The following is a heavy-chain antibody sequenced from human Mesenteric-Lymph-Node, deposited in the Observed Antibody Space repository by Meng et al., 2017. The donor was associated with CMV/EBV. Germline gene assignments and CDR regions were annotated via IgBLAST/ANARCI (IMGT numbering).Heavy chain of an antibody. CDR1: GDSVSSNSAA. CDR3: ARDSGGGYGWFDP. Sequence: SETLSLTCAISGDSVSSNSAAWNWIRQSPSRGLEWLGRTYYRSKWYNDYAVSVKSRITINPDTSKNQFSLKLTSVTAADTAVYYCARDSGGGYGWFDPWGQGILVTVSS. CDR2: TYYRSKWYN. J-gene: IGHJ5*02. V-gene: IGHV6-1*01. D-gene: IGHD5-12*01.